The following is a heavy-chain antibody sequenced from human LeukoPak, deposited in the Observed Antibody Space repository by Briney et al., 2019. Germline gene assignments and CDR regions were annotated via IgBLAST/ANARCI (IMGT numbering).Heavy chain of an antibody. D-gene: IGHD3-22*01. CDR1: GLTFSSYA. J-gene: IGHJ4*02. CDR2: ISGSGGST. CDR3: AKALPYYYDSSGWYYFDY. Sequence: GGSLRLSCAASGLTFSSYAMSWVRQAPGKGLEWVSAISGSGGSTYYADSVKGRFTISRDNSKNTLYLQMNSLRAEDTAVYYCAKALPYYYDSSGWYYFDYWGQGTLVTVSS. V-gene: IGHV3-23*01.